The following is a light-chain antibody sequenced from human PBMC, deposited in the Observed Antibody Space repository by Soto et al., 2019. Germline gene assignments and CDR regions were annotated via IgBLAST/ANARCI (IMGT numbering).Light chain of an antibody. J-gene: IGKJ5*01. CDR1: QSTSSW. CDR2: DAS. CDR3: QQFKNYVT. Sequence: DIQMTQSASTLSASFGERVTITCRASQSTSSWLAWYQQKPGKAPKLLIYDASSLESGVPSRFSGSGSGTEFTLTITSLEPEDFATYYCQQFKNYVTFGQGTRLEIK. V-gene: IGKV1-5*01.